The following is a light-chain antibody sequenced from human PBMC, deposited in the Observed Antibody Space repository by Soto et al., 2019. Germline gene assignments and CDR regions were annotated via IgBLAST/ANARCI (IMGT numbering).Light chain of an antibody. CDR1: QSVRSN. V-gene: IGKV3-15*01. Sequence: LVLKLSPCTLSFSPWPRATLFFSASQSVRSNLAWYQQRPGQAPRLLIYAASTRATGIPARFSGSGSGTEFTLTIDSLQSEDFAVYYCQQRKHWPPITSGQGTRLEI. CDR3: QQRKHWPPIT. CDR2: AAS. J-gene: IGKJ5*01.